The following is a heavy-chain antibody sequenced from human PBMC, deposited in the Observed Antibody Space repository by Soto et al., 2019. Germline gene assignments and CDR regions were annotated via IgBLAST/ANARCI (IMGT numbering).Heavy chain of an antibody. CDR3: AKDLHYDSSGYLVDY. Sequence: HPVGSLRLSCAASGFTFSSYAMSWVRQAPGKGLEWVSAISGSGGSTYYADSVKGRFTISRDNSKNTLYLQMNSLRAEDTAVYYCAKDLHYDSSGYLVDYWGQGTLVTVSS. CDR1: GFTFSSYA. CDR2: ISGSGGST. D-gene: IGHD3-22*01. V-gene: IGHV3-23*01. J-gene: IGHJ4*02.